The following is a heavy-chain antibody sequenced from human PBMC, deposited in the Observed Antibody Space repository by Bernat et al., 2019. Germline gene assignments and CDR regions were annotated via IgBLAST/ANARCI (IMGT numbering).Heavy chain of an antibody. CDR3: ARGPGGWELPTYYFDY. Sequence: QVQLQQWGAGLLKPSETLSLTCAVYGGSFSGYYWSWIRQPPGKGLEWIGEINHSGSTNYNPSLKSRVTISVDTSKSQFSLKLSSVTAADTAVYYCARGPGGWELPTYYFDYWGQGTLVTVSS. D-gene: IGHD1-26*01. V-gene: IGHV4-34*01. J-gene: IGHJ4*02. CDR2: INHSGST. CDR1: GGSFSGYY.